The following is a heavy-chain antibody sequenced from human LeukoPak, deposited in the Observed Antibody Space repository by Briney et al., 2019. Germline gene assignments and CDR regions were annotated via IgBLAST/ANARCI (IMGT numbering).Heavy chain of an antibody. J-gene: IGHJ4*02. V-gene: IGHV1-69*13. D-gene: IGHD6-13*01. CDR2: IIPIFGTA. CDR1: GGTFSSYA. Sequence: SVKVSCKASGGTFSSYAISWVRQAPGQGLEWMGGIIPIFGTANYAQKFQGRVTITADESTSTAYMELSSLRSEDTAVYYCARGPEGIAAAGFFFDSWGQGTLVTVSS. CDR3: ARGPEGIAAAGFFFDS.